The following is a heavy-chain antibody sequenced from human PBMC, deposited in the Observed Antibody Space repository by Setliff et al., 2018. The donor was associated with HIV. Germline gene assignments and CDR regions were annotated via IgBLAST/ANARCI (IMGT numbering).Heavy chain of an antibody. CDR2: MHTSGST. V-gene: IGHV4-61*02. CDR3: AREECTSWPRVHY. D-gene: IGHD6-13*01. J-gene: IGHJ4*02. CDR1: GGSISFGCYY. Sequence: SETLSLTCTVSGGSISFGCYYWSWIRQPAGKGLEWIGRMHTSGSTSYSPSLKSRVTISIGTSKNQFSLELTSLIAADTAVYYCAREECTSWPRVHYWGQGALVTVSS.